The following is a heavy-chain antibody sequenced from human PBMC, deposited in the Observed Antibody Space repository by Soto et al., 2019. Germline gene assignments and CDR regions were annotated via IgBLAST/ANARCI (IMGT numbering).Heavy chain of an antibody. CDR2: FYTSGNT. Sequence: PSETLSVTCTVSGGSVSGYCWSWIRQPAGKGLEWIGRFYTSGNTNYNPSLKSRVTMSLDTSKNQFSLKLSSVTAADTAVYFCASDSTGWFDPWGQGTLVTVSS. CDR1: GGSVSGYC. CDR3: ASDSTGWFDP. D-gene: IGHD7-27*01. V-gene: IGHV4-4*07. J-gene: IGHJ5*02.